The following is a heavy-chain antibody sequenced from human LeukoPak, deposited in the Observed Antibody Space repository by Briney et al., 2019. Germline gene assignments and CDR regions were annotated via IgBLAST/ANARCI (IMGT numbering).Heavy chain of an antibody. Sequence: ASVKVSCKASGYTFTGYYMHWVRQAPGRGLEWMGRINPNSGDTNYAQKFQGRVTMTRDTSISTAYMELSRLRSDDTAVYYCARDLGGGITMIVVDWGQGTMVTVSS. J-gene: IGHJ3*01. CDR1: GYTFTGYY. CDR2: INPNSGDT. D-gene: IGHD3-22*01. CDR3: ARDLGGGITMIVVD. V-gene: IGHV1-2*06.